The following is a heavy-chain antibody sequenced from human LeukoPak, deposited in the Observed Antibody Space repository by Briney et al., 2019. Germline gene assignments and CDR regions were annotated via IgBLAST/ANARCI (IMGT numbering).Heavy chain of an antibody. J-gene: IGHJ6*03. V-gene: IGHV4-59*01. CDR2: IYYSGST. CDR1: GGSISSYY. Sequence: SSETLSLTCTVSGGSISSYYWSWIRQPPGKGLEWIGYIYYSGSTNYNPSLKSRVTISVDTSKNQFSLKLSSVTAADTAVYYCARGNYGDPMLVYYYYMDVWGKGTTVTISS. D-gene: IGHD4-17*01. CDR3: ARGNYGDPMLVYYYYMDV.